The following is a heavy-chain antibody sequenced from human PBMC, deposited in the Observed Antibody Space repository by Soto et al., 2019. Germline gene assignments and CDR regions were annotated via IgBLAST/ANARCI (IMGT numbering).Heavy chain of an antibody. CDR1: GFTFSNYA. CDR2: ISGGADDT. D-gene: IGHD3-22*01. Sequence: EVQLLESGGGLVQPGGSLRLSCTASGFTFSNYAMGWVRQAPGKGLEWVSVISGGADDTHYADSVKGRFTISRDNSKTTLYVQMDILRAEDTAVYYCAKAISGYYAPLDYWGQGMRVTVSS. CDR3: AKAISGYYAPLDY. V-gene: IGHV3-23*01. J-gene: IGHJ4*02.